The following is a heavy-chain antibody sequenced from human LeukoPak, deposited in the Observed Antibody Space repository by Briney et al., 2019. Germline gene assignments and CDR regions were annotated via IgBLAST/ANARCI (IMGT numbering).Heavy chain of an antibody. J-gene: IGHJ5*02. Sequence: TGGSLRLSCAASGFTFSGSAVHWVRQSSGKGLEWVGHIDKKDNLYATAYAESVKGRFTISRDDSKDTAFLHMDSLKTEETALYYCTRDRGSYNWFDPWGQGTLVTVSS. CDR3: TRDRGSYNWFDP. CDR1: GFTFSGSA. D-gene: IGHD5/OR15-5a*01. V-gene: IGHV3-73*01. CDR2: IDKKDNLYAT.